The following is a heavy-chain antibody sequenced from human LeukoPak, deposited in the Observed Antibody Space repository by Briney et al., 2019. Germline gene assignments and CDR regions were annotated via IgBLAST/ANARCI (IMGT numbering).Heavy chain of an antibody. V-gene: IGHV3-23*01. D-gene: IGHD3-22*01. CDR1: GFTFSSYA. CDR3: AKDRYYYDSSGLLDY. J-gene: IGHJ4*02. Sequence: PGGSLRLSCEASGFTFSSYAMSWVRQAPGKGLEWVSGVSGGGGSTYYADSVKGRFTISRDNSKNTLYLQMTSLRADDTAEYYCAKDRYYYDSSGLLDYWGQGTLVTVSS. CDR2: VSGGGGST.